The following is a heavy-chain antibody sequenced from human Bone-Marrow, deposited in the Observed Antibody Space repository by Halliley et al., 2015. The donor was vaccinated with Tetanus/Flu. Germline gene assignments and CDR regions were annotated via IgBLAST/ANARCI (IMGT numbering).Heavy chain of an antibody. Sequence: SAIRGNDDPTSYADSVKGRFTISRDNSKNTLYLEMNSLRVEDTAVYYCAKDVEWELRSGYFDYWGQGALVTVSS. CDR2: IRGNDDPT. V-gene: IGHV3-23*01. D-gene: IGHD1-26*01. CDR3: AKDVEWELRSGYFDY. J-gene: IGHJ4*02.